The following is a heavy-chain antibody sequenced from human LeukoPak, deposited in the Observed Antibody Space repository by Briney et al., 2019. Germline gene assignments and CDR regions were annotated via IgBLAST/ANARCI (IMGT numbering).Heavy chain of an antibody. Sequence: GRSLRLSCAASGFTFSTYAFHWVRQAPGKGLEWVSYISSSGSTIYYADSVKGRFTISRDNAKNSLYLQMNSLRAEDTAVYYCARDCGGGSCYGPYDAFDIWGQGTMVTVSS. V-gene: IGHV3-48*03. D-gene: IGHD2-15*01. J-gene: IGHJ3*02. CDR2: ISSSGSTI. CDR3: ARDCGGGSCYGPYDAFDI. CDR1: GFTFSTYA.